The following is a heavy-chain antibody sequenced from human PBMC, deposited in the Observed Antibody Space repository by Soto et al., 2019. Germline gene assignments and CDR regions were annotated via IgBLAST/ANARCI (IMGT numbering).Heavy chain of an antibody. V-gene: IGHV3-11*01. J-gene: IGHJ4*02. CDR2: ISSSGSTI. CDR3: ARDYDGFWSGYYTVFGRYTFGY. CDR1: GFTFSDYY. D-gene: IGHD3-3*01. Sequence: QVQLVESGGGLVKPGGSLRLSCAASGFTFSDYYMSWIRQAPGKGLEWVSYISSSGSTIYYADSVKGRFTISRDNAKNSLYLQMNSLRAEDTAVYYCARDYDGFWSGYYTVFGRYTFGYWGQGTLVTVSS.